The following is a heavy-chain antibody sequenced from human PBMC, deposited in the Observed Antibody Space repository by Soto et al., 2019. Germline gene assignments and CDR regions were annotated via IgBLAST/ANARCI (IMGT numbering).Heavy chain of an antibody. V-gene: IGHV1-8*01. Sequence: RASVKVSCKASGYTFTSYDINWVRQATGQGLEWMGWMNPNSGNTGHAQKFQGRVTMTRNTSISTAYMELSSLRSEDTAVYYCASRTGGYSSSNDYWGQGTLVTVSS. CDR3: ASRTGGYSSSNDY. D-gene: IGHD5-18*01. J-gene: IGHJ4*02. CDR1: GYTFTSYD. CDR2: MNPNSGNT.